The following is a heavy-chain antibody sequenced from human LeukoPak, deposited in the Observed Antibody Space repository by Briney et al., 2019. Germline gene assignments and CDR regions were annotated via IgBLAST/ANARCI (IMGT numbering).Heavy chain of an antibody. CDR3: ATDSGSYSNDY. Sequence: GGSLRLSCRASGFTFSRYSMNWVRQAPGKGLEWVSSISDTGYYIYYADSVKGRFTISRDNTKNSLYLQMNSLRAEDTAVYYCATDSGSYSNDYWGQGTLVTVSS. CDR1: GFTFSRYS. D-gene: IGHD1-26*01. CDR2: ISDTGYYI. V-gene: IGHV3-21*01. J-gene: IGHJ4*02.